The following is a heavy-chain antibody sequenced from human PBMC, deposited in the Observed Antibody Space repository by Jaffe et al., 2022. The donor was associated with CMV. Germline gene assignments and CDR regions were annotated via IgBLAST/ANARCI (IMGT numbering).Heavy chain of an antibody. CDR3: ARDRSYYDSSGYYYVFHY. CDR2: INPNSGGT. CDR1: GYTFTGYY. V-gene: IGHV1-2*02. D-gene: IGHD3-22*01. J-gene: IGHJ4*02. Sequence: QVQLVQSGAEVKKPGASVKVSCKASGYTFTGYYMHWVRQAPGQGLEWMGWINPNSGGTNYAQKFQGRVTMTRDTSISTAYMELSRLRSDDTAVYYCARDRSYYDSSGYYYVFHYWGQGTLVTVSS.